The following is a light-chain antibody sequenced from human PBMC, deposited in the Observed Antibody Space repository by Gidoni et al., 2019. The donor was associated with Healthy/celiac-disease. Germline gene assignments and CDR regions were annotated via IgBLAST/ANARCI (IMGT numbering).Light chain of an antibody. CDR3: QQRSNWPPWT. CDR2: DAS. Sequence: EIVLTQSPANLSLSPGERAPLSCRASQSVSSYLAWYQQKPGQAPRLLIYDASNRATGIPARFSGSGSGTDFTLTISSLEPEDFAVYYCQQRSNWPPWTFGQGTKVEIK. CDR1: QSVSSY. J-gene: IGKJ1*01. V-gene: IGKV3-11*01.